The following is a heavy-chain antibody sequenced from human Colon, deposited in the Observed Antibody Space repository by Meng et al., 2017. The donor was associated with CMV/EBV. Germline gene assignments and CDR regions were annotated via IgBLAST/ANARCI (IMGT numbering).Heavy chain of an antibody. J-gene: IGHJ4*02. Sequence: QGQLGRSGAEVKKPGASGKVSCKASGYTFTGFYIQWVRQAPGQGLEWMGWINPKSGDTIYEQKFQGRVTMTRDTSISTVYMDLNSLRSDDTAVYFCARDLWSGSSDYFDYWGQGTLVTVSS. D-gene: IGHD3-3*01. CDR3: ARDLWSGSSDYFDY. V-gene: IGHV1-2*02. CDR1: GYTFTGFY. CDR2: INPKSGDT.